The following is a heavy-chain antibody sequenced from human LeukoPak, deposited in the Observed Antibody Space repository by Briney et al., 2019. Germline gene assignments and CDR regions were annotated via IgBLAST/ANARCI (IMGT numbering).Heavy chain of an antibody. CDR1: GFTFSGYS. V-gene: IGHV3-72*01. D-gene: IGHD2-21*01. Sequence: GGSLRLSCTAPGFTFSGYSMNWIRQAPGKGLEWVGRVRNKVSSYTTEYAASVKGRFTISRDDSKNSLYLQMNSLKTEDTAVYYCTRDSIYYYIDYWGQGTLVTVSS. CDR2: VRNKVSSYTT. CDR3: TRDSIYYYIDY. J-gene: IGHJ4*02.